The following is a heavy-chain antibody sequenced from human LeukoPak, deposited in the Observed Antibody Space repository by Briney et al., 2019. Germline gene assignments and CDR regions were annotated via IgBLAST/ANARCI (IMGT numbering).Heavy chain of an antibody. Sequence: GESLRLSCAAAGFTVSSNYVSWVRQAPGKGLEWVSVIYSGGSTYYADSVKGRFTISRDISKNTLCLQMNSLRAEDTAVYYCARDSGYSSSWYRDYCGQGTLVTVSS. J-gene: IGHJ4*02. CDR2: IYSGGST. CDR1: GFTVSSNY. V-gene: IGHV3-53*01. CDR3: ARDSGYSSSWYRDY. D-gene: IGHD6-13*01.